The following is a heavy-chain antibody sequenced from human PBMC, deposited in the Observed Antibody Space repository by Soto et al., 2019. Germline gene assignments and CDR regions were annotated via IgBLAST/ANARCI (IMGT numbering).Heavy chain of an antibody. CDR2: ISKDGRNT. CDR3: AKDPSTGPADY. Sequence: GGSLRLSCVASGFRVGDYAVNWVRQAPLKGLEWVSTISKDGRNTHHADSVRGRFTISRDLSKNALFLQMNSLSPEDAAIYYCAKDPSTGPADYWGQGTLVTVSS. D-gene: IGHD3-9*01. V-gene: IGHV3-23*01. CDR1: GFRVGDYA. J-gene: IGHJ4*02.